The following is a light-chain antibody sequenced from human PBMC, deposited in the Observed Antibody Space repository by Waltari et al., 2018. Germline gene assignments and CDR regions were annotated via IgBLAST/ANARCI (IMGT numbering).Light chain of an antibody. CDR1: PDISKH. V-gene: IGKV1-33*01. CDR2: DAS. CDR3: QQHDRQPYT. Sequence: DIQMTQSPSSLSASVGDRVTNTCQASPDISKHLNWYQQKPGKAPKLLIYDASNLETGVPSRFSGSGSGTLFTFTISSLQPEDIATYYCQQHDRQPYTFGQGTELESK. J-gene: IGKJ2*01.